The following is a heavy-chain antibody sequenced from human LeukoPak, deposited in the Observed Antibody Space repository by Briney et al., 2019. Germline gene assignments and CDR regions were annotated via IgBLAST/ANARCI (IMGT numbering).Heavy chain of an antibody. CDR3: AREWASCFDY. D-gene: IGHD2-2*01. CDR2: IYSGGST. V-gene: IGHV3-66*01. Sequence: GGSLRLSCAASGFSVSSDYMSWVRQAPGKGLEWVSVIYSGGSTYYADSVKGRFTISRDNSKNTLYLQMNSLRAEDTAVYYCAREWASCFDYWGQGTLVTVSS. J-gene: IGHJ4*02. CDR1: GFSVSSDY.